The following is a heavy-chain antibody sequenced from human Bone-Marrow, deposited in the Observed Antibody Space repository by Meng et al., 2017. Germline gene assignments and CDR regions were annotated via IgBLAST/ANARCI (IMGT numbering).Heavy chain of an antibody. V-gene: IGHV3-9*03. CDR1: GFALDDFA. CDR3: AKGSYYDILTGYYFDY. J-gene: IGHJ4*02. CDR2: ISWNSGSI. D-gene: IGHD3-9*01. Sequence: GGSLRLSCAPSGFALDDFAMHWVRQAPGRGLEWVSGISWNSGSIHYADSVKGRFTISRDNAKKSLYLQRNSIRVDDMALYYCAKGSYYDILTGYYFDYWGQGTLVTVSS.